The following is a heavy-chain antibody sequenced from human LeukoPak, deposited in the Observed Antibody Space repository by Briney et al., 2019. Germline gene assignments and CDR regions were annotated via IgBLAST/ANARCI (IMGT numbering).Heavy chain of an antibody. Sequence: ASVKVSCKASGYTFTAYYMHWVRQAPGQGLEWVGWITPNSGDTNYAQKFQGRVTMTRDTSISTAYMELSRLRSDDTAVYYCAPTQAYSTHGFAFWGQGTLVTVPS. J-gene: IGHJ4*02. V-gene: IGHV1-2*02. CDR2: ITPNSGDT. CDR3: APTQAYSTHGFAF. D-gene: IGHD6-13*01. CDR1: GYTFTAYY.